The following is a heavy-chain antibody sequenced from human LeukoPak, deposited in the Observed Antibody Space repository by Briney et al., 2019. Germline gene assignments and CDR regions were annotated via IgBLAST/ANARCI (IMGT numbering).Heavy chain of an antibody. V-gene: IGHV4-39*01. D-gene: IGHD3-22*01. CDR2: TYYSGGT. CDR1: GGSISSSNYY. CDR3: ARHEVYYDSSGYSFAPYHFDY. Sequence: SETLSLTCSVSGGSISSSNYYWGWIRQPPGKGLEWIGSTYYSGGTYYNPSLKSRVTISVDTSKKQFSLKLSSVTAADTAVYYCARHEVYYDSSGYSFAPYHFDYWGQGILVTVSS. J-gene: IGHJ4*02.